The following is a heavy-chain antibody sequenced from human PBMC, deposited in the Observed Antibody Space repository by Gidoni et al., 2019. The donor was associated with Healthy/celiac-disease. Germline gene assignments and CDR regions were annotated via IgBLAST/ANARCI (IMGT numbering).Heavy chain of an antibody. V-gene: IGHV5-51*03. CDR1: GYSFSSYW. D-gene: IGHD1-26*01. Sequence: EVQLVQSGAEVKKPGESLKISCKGSGYSFSSYWTGWVRQMPGKGLELMGIIYPGDSYTRYSPYFQGQVTISADKSISTAYLQWSSLKASDTAMYYCARSESEEWEPFDYGGQGTLVTVSS. CDR2: IYPGDSYT. CDR3: ARSESEEWEPFDY. J-gene: IGHJ4*02.